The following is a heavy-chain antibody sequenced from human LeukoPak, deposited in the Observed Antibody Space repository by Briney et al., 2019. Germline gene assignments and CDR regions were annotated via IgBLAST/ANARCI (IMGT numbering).Heavy chain of an antibody. CDR1: GFTFSSYA. D-gene: IGHD3-22*01. CDR3: ARTMMVSYYFDY. V-gene: IGHV3-23*01. J-gene: IGHJ4*02. CDR2: ISGSGGST. Sequence: GGSLRLSCAASGFTFSSYAMSWVRQAPGKGLEWVSAISGSGGSTYYADSVKGRFTISRDNSKNTLYLQMNSLRAEDTAVYYCARTMMVSYYFDYWGQGTLVTVSS.